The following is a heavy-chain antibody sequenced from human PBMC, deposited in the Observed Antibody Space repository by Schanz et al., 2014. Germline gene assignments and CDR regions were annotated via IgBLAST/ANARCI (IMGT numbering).Heavy chain of an antibody. V-gene: IGHV7-4-1*02. J-gene: IGHJ4*02. CDR1: GFTAFY. CDR2: INTNTGNP. CDR3: TTETIAMAGTFSI. Sequence: QVQLVQSGTEVKKPGASVKVSCKASGFTAFYMHWVRQAPGQGLEWMGWINTNTGNPTYAQGFTGRFVFSLDTSVSTAYLQISSLKAEDTAAYYCTTETIAMAGTFSIWGQGTLVTVSS. D-gene: IGHD6-19*01.